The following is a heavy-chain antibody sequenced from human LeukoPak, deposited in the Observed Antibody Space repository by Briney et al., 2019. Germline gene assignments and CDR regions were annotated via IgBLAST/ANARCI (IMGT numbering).Heavy chain of an antibody. CDR3: ARGGGIQSCGGKTCFRGFVY. J-gene: IGHJ4*02. V-gene: IGHV1-2*02. Sequence: GASVKVSCKASVYGFSDYYMHWVRQAPGQGLEYMGWINPNSGDNSCAQKFQSRVSMTRDTSITTLYMELTSLRSDDTAVYFCARGGGIQSCGGKTCFRGFVYWGQGTLVTVSS. CDR2: INPNSGDN. CDR1: VYGFSDYY. D-gene: IGHD2-21*01.